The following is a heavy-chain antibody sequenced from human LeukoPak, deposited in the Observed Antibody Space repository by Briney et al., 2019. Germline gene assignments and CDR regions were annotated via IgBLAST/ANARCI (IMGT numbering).Heavy chain of an antibody. CDR1: GFTFDDYA. Sequence: GGSLRLSCAASGFTFDDYAIHWVRQAPGKGLEWVSGISWNSATIGYADSVKGRFTISRDNAKNTLYLQMNSLRAEDTAVYFCAKDQHGYDKPIDYWGQGTLVTVSS. CDR3: AKDQHGYDKPIDY. CDR2: ISWNSATI. D-gene: IGHD5-12*01. V-gene: IGHV3-9*01. J-gene: IGHJ4*02.